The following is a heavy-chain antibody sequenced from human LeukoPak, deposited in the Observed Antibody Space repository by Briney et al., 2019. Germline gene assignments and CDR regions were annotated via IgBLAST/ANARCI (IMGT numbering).Heavy chain of an antibody. V-gene: IGHV4-38-2*02. Sequence: SETLSLTCTVSGYSISSGNYWDWIRQPPGKGLEWIGSIYHSGSTYYNPSLKSRVTISVDTSKNQFSLKLSSVTAADTAVYYCARDNPFKYDYVNWGQGTLVTVSS. CDR2: IYHSGST. J-gene: IGHJ4*02. D-gene: IGHD3-16*01. CDR3: ARDNPFKYDYVN. CDR1: GYSISSGNY.